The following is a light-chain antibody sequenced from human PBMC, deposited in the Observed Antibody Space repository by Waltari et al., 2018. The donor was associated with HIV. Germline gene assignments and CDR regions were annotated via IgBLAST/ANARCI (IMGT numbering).Light chain of an antibody. Sequence: DIQMTQSPSTLSASVGDRVTITCRASQTISTWLAWFQQKPGKVPKLLIYKASSLQSGVPSRFSGSGSGTEFSLTISSLQPDDFATYYCQQYNGYSGYTFGQGTKLEIK. CDR1: QTISTW. CDR3: QQYNGYSGYT. V-gene: IGKV1-5*03. J-gene: IGKJ2*01. CDR2: KAS.